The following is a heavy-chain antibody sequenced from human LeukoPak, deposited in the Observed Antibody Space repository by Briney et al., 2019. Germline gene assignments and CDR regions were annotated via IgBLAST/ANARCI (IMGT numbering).Heavy chain of an antibody. Sequence: GGSLRLSCVASGFSFSNHGMHWVRQAPGKGLEWVSVIASDGGAKFYADSVKGRFTLSRDNSKNMFFLQMNFLTVEDTAIYYCAREATWGQWYFDHWGQGTPVTVSS. V-gene: IGHV3-30*03. D-gene: IGHD6-19*01. CDR2: IASDGGAK. CDR1: GFSFSNHG. CDR3: AREATWGQWYFDH. J-gene: IGHJ4*02.